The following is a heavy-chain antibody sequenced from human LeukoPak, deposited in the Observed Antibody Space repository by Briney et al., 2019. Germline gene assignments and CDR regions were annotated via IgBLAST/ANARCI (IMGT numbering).Heavy chain of an antibody. CDR2: INHSGST. V-gene: IGHV4-34*01. CDR3: AYSSGYSSSWYQFDL. J-gene: IGHJ2*01. CDR1: GGSFSGYY. D-gene: IGHD6-13*01. Sequence: PSETLSLTCGVSGGSFSGYYWSWIRQPPGEGLEWIGEINHSGSTNYNPSLKSRVTISVDTSKNQFSLKLSSVTAADTAVYYCAYSSGYSSSWYQFDLWGRGTLVTVSS.